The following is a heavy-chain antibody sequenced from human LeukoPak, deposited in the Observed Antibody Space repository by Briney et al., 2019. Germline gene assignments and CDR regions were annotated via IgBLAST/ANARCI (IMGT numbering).Heavy chain of an antibody. J-gene: IGHJ4*02. CDR1: GFTFSSYA. D-gene: IGHD2-2*01. V-gene: IGHV3-30-3*01. Sequence: GGSLRLSCAASGFTFSSYAMHWVRQAPGKGLEWVAVISYDGSNKYYADSVKGRFTISRDNSKNTLYLQTNSLRAEDTAVYYCARDRRDIVVVPDQTLDYWGQGTLVTVSS. CDR3: ARDRRDIVVVPDQTLDY. CDR2: ISYDGSNK.